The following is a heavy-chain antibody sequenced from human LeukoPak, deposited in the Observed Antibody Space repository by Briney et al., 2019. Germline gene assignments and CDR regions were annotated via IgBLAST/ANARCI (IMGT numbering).Heavy chain of an antibody. CDR2: ISSSSSYI. CDR1: GFTFCSYS. Sequence: GGSLRLSCAASGFTFCSYSMNWVRQAPGKGLEWVSSISSSSSYIYYADSVKGRFTISRDNAKNSLYLQMNSLRAEDTAVYYCARAGVSKYYFDYWGQGTLVTVSS. CDR3: ARAGVSKYYFDY. J-gene: IGHJ4*02. V-gene: IGHV3-21*01. D-gene: IGHD3-10*01.